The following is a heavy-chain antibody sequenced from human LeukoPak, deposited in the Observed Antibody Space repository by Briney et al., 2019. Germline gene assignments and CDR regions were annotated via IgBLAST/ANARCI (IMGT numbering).Heavy chain of an antibody. Sequence: PSETLSLTCPVAGVSIRSSSYYWGWIRQPPGKRLEWIGEIYHSGSTNYNPSLKSRVTISVDKSKNQFSLKLSSVTAADTAVYYCARGIAAAGTRGAFDIWGQGTMVTVSS. CDR2: IYHSGST. CDR1: GVSIRSSSYY. J-gene: IGHJ3*02. CDR3: ARGIAAAGTRGAFDI. V-gene: IGHV4-39*07. D-gene: IGHD6-13*01.